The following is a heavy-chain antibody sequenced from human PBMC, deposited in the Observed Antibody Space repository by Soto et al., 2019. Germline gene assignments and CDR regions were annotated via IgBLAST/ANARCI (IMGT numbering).Heavy chain of an antibody. CDR3: ARGLGYCSSTSCEAGDAFDI. Sequence: ASVKVSCKASGYTFTSYDINWVRQATGQGLEWMGWMNPNSGNTGYAQKFQGRVTMTRNTSISTAYMELSSLRSEDTAVYYCARGLGYCSSTSCEAGDAFDIWGQGTMVTVSS. J-gene: IGHJ3*02. CDR2: MNPNSGNT. V-gene: IGHV1-8*01. D-gene: IGHD2-2*01. CDR1: GYTFTSYD.